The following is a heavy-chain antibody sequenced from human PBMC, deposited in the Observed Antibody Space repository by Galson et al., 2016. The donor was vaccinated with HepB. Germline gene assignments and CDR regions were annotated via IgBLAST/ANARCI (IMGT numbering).Heavy chain of an antibody. V-gene: IGHV1-46*01. CDR1: GYTFTTYY. CDR3: ARDQDRVLWFGELLANEDSHYYCMDV. D-gene: IGHD3-10*01. J-gene: IGHJ6*02. CDR2: INPRGGST. Sequence: SVKVSCKASGYTFTTYYIHWVRQAPGQGLDWMGIINPRGGSTSNAQKFQGRVTMTRDTSTSTVYMELSSLRSEETAVYYCARDQDRVLWFGELLANEDSHYYCMDVWGQGTTVTVSS.